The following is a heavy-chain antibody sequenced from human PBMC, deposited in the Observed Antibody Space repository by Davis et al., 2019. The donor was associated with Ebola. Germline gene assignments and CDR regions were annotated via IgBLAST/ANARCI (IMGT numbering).Heavy chain of an antibody. J-gene: IGHJ6*02. D-gene: IGHD3-10*01. CDR3: ARDEFMYYYYGMDV. CDR2: ISSSTTYT. V-gene: IGHV3-11*06. Sequence: GESLKISCAASRFTFSDYYMSWIRQAPGRGLEWVSYISSSTTYTDYADSVKGRFTISRDNSKNTLYLQMNSLRAEDTAVYYCARDEFMYYYYGMDVWGQGTTVTVSS. CDR1: RFTFSDYY.